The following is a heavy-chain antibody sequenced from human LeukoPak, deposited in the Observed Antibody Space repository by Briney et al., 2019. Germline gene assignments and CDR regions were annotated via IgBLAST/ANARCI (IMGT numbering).Heavy chain of an antibody. J-gene: IGHJ4*02. CDR2: SNWTGDST. D-gene: IGHD4-17*01. CDR3: ARAQTYGDYRLLLDY. Sequence: GGSLRLSCAASGFTFGDYGMSWVRQAPGKGLEWVSGSNWTGDSTGYADSVKGRFTISRDNAKKSLYLQMNSLRAEDTALYYCARAQTYGDYRLLLDYWGQGTLVTVSS. V-gene: IGHV3-20*04. CDR1: GFTFGDYG.